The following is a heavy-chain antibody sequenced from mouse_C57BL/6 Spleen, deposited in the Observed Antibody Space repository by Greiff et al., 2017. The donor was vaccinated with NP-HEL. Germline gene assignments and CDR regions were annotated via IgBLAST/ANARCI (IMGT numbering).Heavy chain of an antibody. CDR2: ISGGGGNT. D-gene: IGHD2-3*01. V-gene: IGHV5-9*01. Sequence: EVQLQESGGGLVKPGGSLKLSCAASGFTFSSYTMSWVRQTPEKRLEWVATISGGGGNTYYPDSVKGRFTISRDNAKNTLFLQMSSLRSEDTALYYCARDGYYLYYYAMDYWGQGTSVTVSS. CDR1: GFTFSSYT. J-gene: IGHJ4*01. CDR3: ARDGYYLYYYAMDY.